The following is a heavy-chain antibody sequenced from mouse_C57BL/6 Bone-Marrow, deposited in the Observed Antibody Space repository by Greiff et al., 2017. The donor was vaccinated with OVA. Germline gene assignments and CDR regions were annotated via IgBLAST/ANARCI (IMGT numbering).Heavy chain of an antibody. V-gene: IGHV5-17*01. Sequence: DVKLVESGGGLVKPGGSLKLSCAASGFTFSDYGMHWVRQAPEKGLEWVAYISSGSSTIYYADTVKGRFTISRDNAKNTRFLQMTSLWSEDTAMYYCASSDYDYFDYWGQGTTLTVSS. D-gene: IGHD2-4*01. CDR3: ASSDYDYFDY. J-gene: IGHJ2*01. CDR2: ISSGSSTI. CDR1: GFTFSDYG.